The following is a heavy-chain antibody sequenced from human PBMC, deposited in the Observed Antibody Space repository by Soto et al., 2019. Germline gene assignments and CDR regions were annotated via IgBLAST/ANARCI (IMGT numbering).Heavy chain of an antibody. D-gene: IGHD2-21*01. CDR1: GFTFSSYV. V-gene: IGHV3-13*01. J-gene: IGHJ4*02. Sequence: GGSLRLSCAASGFTFSSYVMNWGRQAPGKGLEWVSTIGTAGDTYYPGSVKGRFTISRENAKNSLYLQMNSLRAGDTAVYYCVAGLYYFDYWGQGTLVTVSS. CDR3: VAGLYYFDY. CDR2: IGTAGDT.